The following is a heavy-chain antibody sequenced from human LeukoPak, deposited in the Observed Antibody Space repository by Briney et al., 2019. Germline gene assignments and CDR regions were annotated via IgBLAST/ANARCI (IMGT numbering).Heavy chain of an antibody. D-gene: IGHD6-19*01. V-gene: IGHV1-2*04. CDR2: INPNSGGT. CDR3: ARGAVAGPLGGMDV. CDR1: GYTFTGYY. Sequence: EASVKVSCKASGYTFTGYYMHWVRQAPGQGLEWMGWINPNSGGTNYAQKFQGWVTMTRDTSISTAYMELSRLRSDDTAVYYCARGAVAGPLGGMDVWGQGTTVTVSS. J-gene: IGHJ6*02.